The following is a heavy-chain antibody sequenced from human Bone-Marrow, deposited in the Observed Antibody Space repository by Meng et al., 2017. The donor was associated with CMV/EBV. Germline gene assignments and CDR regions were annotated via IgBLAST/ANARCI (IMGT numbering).Heavy chain of an antibody. CDR1: GYTFSYYD. CDR3: AGGQVQCSTINCHAYRFSGMDV. J-gene: IGHJ6*02. Sequence: ASVKVSCKASGYTFSYYDIIWVRQASGQGLEWVGWRNPNRGNTAYAQKFQGRVTMNRDTPTSIAYMEMSSLRSGDTAVYYCAGGQVQCSTINCHAYRFSGMDVWGQGPTVTVSS. CDR2: RNPNRGNT. D-gene: IGHD2/OR15-2a*01. V-gene: IGHV1-8*01.